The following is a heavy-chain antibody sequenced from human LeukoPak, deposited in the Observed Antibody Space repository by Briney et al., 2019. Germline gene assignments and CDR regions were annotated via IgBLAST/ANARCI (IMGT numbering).Heavy chain of an antibody. J-gene: IGHJ3*02. CDR3: ARDRPGDEAFDI. Sequence: ASVKVSCKASGYTFTNSDINWVRQAPGQGLEWMGWIDAYSGNTNYVQRFQGRVTMTTDTSTSTAYMELRSLRSDDTAVYYCARDRPGDEAFDIWGQGTTVTVSS. CDR2: IDAYSGNT. CDR1: GYTFTNSD. V-gene: IGHV1-18*01. D-gene: IGHD3-10*01.